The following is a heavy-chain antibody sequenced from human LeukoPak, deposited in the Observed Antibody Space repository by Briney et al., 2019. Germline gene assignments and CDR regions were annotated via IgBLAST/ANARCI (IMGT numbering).Heavy chain of an antibody. D-gene: IGHD5-24*01. J-gene: IGHJ3*02. V-gene: IGHV3-30*04. Sequence: PGRSLRLSCAASGFTFSSYAMHWVRQAPGKGLEWVAVISYDGSNKYYADSVKGRVTVSRDNSKNTLYLQMNSLRAEDTAVYYCARDMKMATIYGAFDIWGQGTMVTVSS. CDR2: ISYDGSNK. CDR3: ARDMKMATIYGAFDI. CDR1: GFTFSSYA.